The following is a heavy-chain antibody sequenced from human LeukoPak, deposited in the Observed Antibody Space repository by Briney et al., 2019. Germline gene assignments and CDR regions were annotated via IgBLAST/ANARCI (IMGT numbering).Heavy chain of an antibody. CDR1: GGSFSGYY. J-gene: IGHJ4*02. CDR2: IYHSGSS. Sequence: SETLCLTCAVYGGSFSGYYWSWIRQPPGKGLEWIGSIYHSGSSYYSPSLKSRVTISVDTSKNQFSLKLSSVAAEDTAVYYCARRGYYDSNGQYYFDFWGRGTLVTVSS. V-gene: IGHV4-34*01. D-gene: IGHD3-22*01. CDR3: ARRGYYDSNGQYYFDF.